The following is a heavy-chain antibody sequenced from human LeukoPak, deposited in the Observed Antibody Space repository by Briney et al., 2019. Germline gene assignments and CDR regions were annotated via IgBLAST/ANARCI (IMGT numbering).Heavy chain of an antibody. V-gene: IGHV4-39*01. J-gene: IGHJ4*02. CDR3: ARSQATAMVSDY. D-gene: IGHD2-2*01. Sequence: SEALSLTCTVSGGSLNISSYYWGWIRQPPGKWLEWIGSIYYSGRTYYNPSLKIRVTIFVDTSKNQFSLKLNSVTAADTAVYYCARSQATAMVSDYWGQGTLVTVSS. CDR1: GGSLNISSYY. CDR2: IYYSGRT.